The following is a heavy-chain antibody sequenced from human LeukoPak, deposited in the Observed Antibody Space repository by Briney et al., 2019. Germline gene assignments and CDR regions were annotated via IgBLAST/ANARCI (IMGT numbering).Heavy chain of an antibody. CDR2: ISAYNGNT. J-gene: IGHJ4*02. V-gene: IGHV1-18*01. Sequence: GASVKVSCKASGYTFTSYGISWVRQAPGQGLEWIGWISAYNGNTNYAQKLQGRVTMTTDTSTSTAYMELRSLRSDDTAVSYCASFYYDSSGYYFYFDYWGQGTLVTVSS. CDR1: GYTFTSYG. D-gene: IGHD3-22*01. CDR3: ASFYYDSSGYYFYFDY.